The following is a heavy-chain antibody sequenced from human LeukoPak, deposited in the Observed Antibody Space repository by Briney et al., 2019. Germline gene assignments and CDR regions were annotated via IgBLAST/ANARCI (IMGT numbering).Heavy chain of an antibody. D-gene: IGHD2-2*02. CDR2: IYYNGNT. CDR3: ARHGEPAAIGLDY. J-gene: IGHJ4*02. Sequence: SETLSLTCTVSGGSISSSGHYWGWIRQPPGKGLEYIGSIYYNGNTYFNPSLKSRVTISVDTSKNQFSLKLSSVTAADTSVYYCARHGEPAAIGLDYWGQGTLVTVSS. V-gene: IGHV4-39*01. CDR1: GGSISSSGHY.